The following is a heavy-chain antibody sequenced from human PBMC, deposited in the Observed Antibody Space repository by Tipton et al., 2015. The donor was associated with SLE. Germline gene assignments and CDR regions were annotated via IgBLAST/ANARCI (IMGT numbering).Heavy chain of an antibody. CDR2: SDQRGST. D-gene: IGHD3-3*01. CDR1: GASFSANY. V-gene: IGHV4-34*01. CDR3: ARGDRQITVFGD. Sequence: TLSLTCAVSGASFSANYWGWIRQPPGKGLEWIGESDQRGSTNYHPSLKSRVTISLDTSRNQFSLKLSSVTAADTAAYYCARGDRQITVFGDWGQGTLVIVSS. J-gene: IGHJ4*02.